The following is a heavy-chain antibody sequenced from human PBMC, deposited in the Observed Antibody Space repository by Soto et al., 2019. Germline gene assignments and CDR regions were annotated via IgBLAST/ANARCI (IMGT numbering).Heavy chain of an antibody. CDR3: ARAGSSGYYLDY. V-gene: IGHV1-69*13. CDR1: GGTFSTYG. Sequence: SVKVSCKASGGTFSTYGINWVRQAPGQGLEWMGGIIPMFGTTNYAQKFQGRVTITADGSTSTAYMELSSLRSEDTAVYYCARAGSSGYYLDYWGQGTLVTVSS. D-gene: IGHD3-22*01. CDR2: IIPMFGTT. J-gene: IGHJ4*02.